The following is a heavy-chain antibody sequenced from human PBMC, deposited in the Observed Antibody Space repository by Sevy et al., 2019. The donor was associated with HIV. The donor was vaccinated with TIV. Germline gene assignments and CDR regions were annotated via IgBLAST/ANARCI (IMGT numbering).Heavy chain of an antibody. J-gene: IGHJ6*02. Sequence: GGSLRLSCAASGFTFSSYWMTWVRQAPGKGLEWVANIKRDGSEKYYVDSVKGRFTISRANAKNSLFLQMNSLTAEDTAIYYCARDCSSTNCLWGLDVWGQGTTVTVSS. CDR3: ARDCSSTNCLWGLDV. CDR2: IKRDGSEK. CDR1: GFTFSSYW. D-gene: IGHD2-2*01. V-gene: IGHV3-7*03.